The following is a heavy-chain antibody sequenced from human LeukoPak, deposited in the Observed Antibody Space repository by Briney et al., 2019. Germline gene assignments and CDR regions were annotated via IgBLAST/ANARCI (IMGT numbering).Heavy chain of an antibody. Sequence: ASVKGSCKASGYTFTSYGISWLRQAPGQGLAWMGWITAYNDNTNYAQKLQGRVTMTTDTSTSTAYMELRSPTSDDTAVYYCARALLWFGEPSHIDYWGQGTLVTASS. CDR1: GYTFTSYG. CDR3: ARALLWFGEPSHIDY. CDR2: ITAYNDNT. J-gene: IGHJ4*02. V-gene: IGHV1-18*01. D-gene: IGHD3-10*01.